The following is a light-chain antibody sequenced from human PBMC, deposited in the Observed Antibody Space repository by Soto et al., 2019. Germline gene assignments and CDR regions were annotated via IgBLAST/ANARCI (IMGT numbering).Light chain of an antibody. CDR2: AAF. V-gene: IGKV1-39*01. Sequence: IQMTQSPFSLSASVGDRVTIPCRASQSINRDLNWYQQKPGKAPNLLIYAAFTLESGVPSRFSGSGSGTDFTLTISSLQLEDFATYYCQQNYSTPLAFGGGTKVDIK. CDR3: QQNYSTPLA. CDR1: QSINRD. J-gene: IGKJ4*01.